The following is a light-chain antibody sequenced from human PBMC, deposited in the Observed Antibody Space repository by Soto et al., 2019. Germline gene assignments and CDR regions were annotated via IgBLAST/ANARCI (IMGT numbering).Light chain of an antibody. CDR3: QQYGGSSLYT. CDR2: GAS. V-gene: IGKV3-20*01. CDR1: QSVSSSY. J-gene: IGKJ2*01. Sequence: EIVLTQSPGTMSLSPGERATLSCRASQSVSSSYLAWYQQKPGQAPRLLIYGASSRATGIPDRFSGSGSGTELTLTISRLEPEDFAVYYCQQYGGSSLYTFGQGTKLEIK.